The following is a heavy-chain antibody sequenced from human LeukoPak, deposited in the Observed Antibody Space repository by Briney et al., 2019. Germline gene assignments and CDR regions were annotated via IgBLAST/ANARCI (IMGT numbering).Heavy chain of an antibody. D-gene: IGHD6-13*01. V-gene: IGHV1-2*02. CDR1: GYTFTDYY. J-gene: IGHJ4*02. CDR2: INAHSGGT. CDR3: ARARYSSSWYHFDY. Sequence: ASVKVSCKASGYTFTDYYIHWVRQAPGQGLEWMGWINAHSGGTNDAQKFQGRVTMTRDTSISTSYMELSRLRSDDTAVYYCARARYSSSWYHFDYWGQGTLVTVSS.